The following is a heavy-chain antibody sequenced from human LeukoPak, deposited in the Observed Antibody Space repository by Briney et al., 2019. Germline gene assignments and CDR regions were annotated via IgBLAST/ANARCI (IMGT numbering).Heavy chain of an antibody. D-gene: IGHD3-3*01. Sequence: GGSLRLSCAASGFTFSNYGMHWVRQPPGEGLEWVTFISDDGDNKHYADSVKGRLTASRDNSKSTLFLQMNSLRVEDTAVYYCVKATRGNLWNGLPWDHSDKWGQGTLVTVSS. CDR1: GFTFSNYG. V-gene: IGHV3-30*18. J-gene: IGHJ4*02. CDR3: VKATRGNLWNGLPWDHSDK. CDR2: ISDDGDNK.